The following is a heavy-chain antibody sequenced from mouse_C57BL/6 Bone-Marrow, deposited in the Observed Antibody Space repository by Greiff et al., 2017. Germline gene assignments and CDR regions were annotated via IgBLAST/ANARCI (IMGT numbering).Heavy chain of an antibody. J-gene: IGHJ4*01. V-gene: IGHV1-55*01. CDR2: IYPGSGST. CDR1: GYTFTSYW. CDR3: ARRTTVVHYYAMDY. Sequence: QVQLQQPGAELVKPGASVKMSCKASGYTFTSYWITWVKQRPGQGLEWIGDIYPGSGSTNYNEKFKSKATLTVDTSSSTAYMQLSSLTSEDSAVXYCARRTTVVHYYAMDYWGQGTSVTVSS. D-gene: IGHD1-1*01.